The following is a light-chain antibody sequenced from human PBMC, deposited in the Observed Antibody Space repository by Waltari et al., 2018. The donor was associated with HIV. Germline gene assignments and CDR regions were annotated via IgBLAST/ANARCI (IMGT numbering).Light chain of an antibody. CDR3: QSSDISGNYGV. J-gene: IGLJ3*02. V-gene: IGLV3-25*03. CDR1: ALPKQY. Sequence: SYALTQPPSASVSPGQTATITCSGDALPKQYAYWYQQKPGQAPVMVIYKDSERPSGIPERFSGSSSATTVTLTISGVQAADEADYYCQSSDISGNYGVFGGGTKLTVL. CDR2: KDS.